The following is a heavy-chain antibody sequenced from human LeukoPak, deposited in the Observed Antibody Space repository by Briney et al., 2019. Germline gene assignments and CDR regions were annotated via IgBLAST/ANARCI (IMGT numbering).Heavy chain of an antibody. J-gene: IGHJ5*02. CDR1: GYTLTSYG. CDR3: ARDNSVGETAWWFDP. CDR2: INTYNGNT. V-gene: IGHV1-18*01. D-gene: IGHD1-26*01. Sequence: ASVKVSCKASGYTLTSYGISWVRQAPGQGLEWMGWINTYNGNTKYAQKFQGRLTMTRDMFTSTDYMELTSLTSDDTAVYYCARDNSVGETAWWFDPWGQGTLVTVSS.